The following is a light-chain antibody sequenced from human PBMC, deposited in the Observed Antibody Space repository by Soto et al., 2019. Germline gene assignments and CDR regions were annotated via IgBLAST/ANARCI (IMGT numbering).Light chain of an antibody. CDR2: GVT. Sequence: QFALTQPASVSGSPGQSITISCTGTSSDVGGYNYVSWFQHHPGKAPKLLIYGVTNRPSGVSNRFSGSKSGNTASLTISGLQAEDEGDYYCNSYTYTNTDVVFGGGTKLTVL. J-gene: IGLJ2*01. CDR3: NSYTYTNTDVV. V-gene: IGLV2-14*01. CDR1: SSDVGGYNY.